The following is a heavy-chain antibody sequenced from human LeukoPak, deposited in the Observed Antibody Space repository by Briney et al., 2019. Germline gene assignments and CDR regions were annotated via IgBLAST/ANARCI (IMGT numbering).Heavy chain of an antibody. V-gene: IGHV4-39*07. CDR2: IYFRGST. CDR3: AIFLRGFYGSGARGGWFDP. CDR1: GGPIGGTSYY. Sequence: SETLSLTCTVSGGPIGGTSYYWGWIRQPPGKGLEWIGSIYFRGSTYYKPSLKSRVTISVDTSKNQFYLNLTSVTAADTAVYYCAIFLRGFYGSGARGGWFDPWGQGTLVTVSS. D-gene: IGHD6-19*01. J-gene: IGHJ5*02.